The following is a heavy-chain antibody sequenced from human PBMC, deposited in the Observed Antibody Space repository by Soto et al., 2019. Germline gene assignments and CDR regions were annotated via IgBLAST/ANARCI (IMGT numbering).Heavy chain of an antibody. V-gene: IGHV2-26*01. CDR1: GFSLSNARMG. Sequence: PTLVNPTETLTLTCTASGFSLSNARMGVSWIRQPPGKALEWLAHIFSNDEKSYSTSLKSRLTISKDTSKSQVVLTMTNMDPVDTATYYCARISTGSSWPKYYYYGMDVWGQGTTVTVSS. D-gene: IGHD6-13*01. J-gene: IGHJ6*02. CDR2: IFSNDEK. CDR3: ARISTGSSWPKYYYYGMDV.